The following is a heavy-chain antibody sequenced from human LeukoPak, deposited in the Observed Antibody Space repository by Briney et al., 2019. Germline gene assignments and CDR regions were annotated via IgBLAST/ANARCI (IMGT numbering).Heavy chain of an antibody. J-gene: IGHJ4*02. CDR1: VFTVSSNY. CDR2: IYSGGST. V-gene: IGHV3-53*01. Sequence: GGSLRLSCAASVFTVSSNYMSWVRQAPGKGLEWVSVIYSGGSTYYADCVKGRFTISRDNSKNTLYLQMNSLRAEDTAVYCCVRGSSSSWGVFDYWGQGTLVTVSS. D-gene: IGHD6-13*01. CDR3: VRGSSSSWGVFDY.